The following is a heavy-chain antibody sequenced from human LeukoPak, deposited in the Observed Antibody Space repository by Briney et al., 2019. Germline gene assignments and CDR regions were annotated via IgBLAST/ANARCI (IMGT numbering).Heavy chain of an antibody. CDR3: ARDEIVSSEYFDY. CDR2: IKQDGSEK. V-gene: IGHV3-7*01. CDR1: GFTFSSYW. D-gene: IGHD6-6*01. J-gene: IGHJ4*02. Sequence: GGSLRLSCAASGFTFSSYWMSWVRQAPGKGLEWVANIKQDGSEKYYVDSVKGRFTISRDNAKNSLYLQLNSLRAEDTAVYYCARDEIVSSEYFDYWGQGTLVTVSS.